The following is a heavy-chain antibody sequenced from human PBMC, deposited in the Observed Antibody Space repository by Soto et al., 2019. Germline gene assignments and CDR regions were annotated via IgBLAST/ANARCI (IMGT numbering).Heavy chain of an antibody. V-gene: IGHV1-2*04. J-gene: IGHJ3*02. Sequence: GASVKVSCAASGYTFTGYYMHWVRQAPGQGLEWMGWINPNSGGTNYAQKFQGWVTMTRDTSISTAYMELSRLRSDDTAVYYCAVFYDILTGPADAFDIWGQGTMVTVSS. CDR3: AVFYDILTGPADAFDI. D-gene: IGHD3-9*01. CDR2: INPNSGGT. CDR1: GYTFTGYY.